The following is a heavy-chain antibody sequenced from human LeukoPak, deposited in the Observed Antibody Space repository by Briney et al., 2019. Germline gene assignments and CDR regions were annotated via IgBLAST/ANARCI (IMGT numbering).Heavy chain of an antibody. CDR2: IIPIFGTA. J-gene: IGHJ4*02. D-gene: IGHD4-17*01. Sequence: VNVSCMASGGTFSSYAISWVRQAPGQGLEWMGGIIPIFGTANYAQKFQGRVTITTDESTSTAYMELSSLRSEDTAVYYCARARLDDYGDYPPDYWGQGTLVTVSS. CDR1: GGTFSSYA. CDR3: ARARLDDYGDYPPDY. V-gene: IGHV1-69*13.